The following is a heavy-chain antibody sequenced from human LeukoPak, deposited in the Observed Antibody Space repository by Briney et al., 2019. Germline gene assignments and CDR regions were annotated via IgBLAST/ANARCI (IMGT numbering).Heavy chain of an antibody. J-gene: IGHJ6*03. Sequence: SVKVSCKASGGTFSSYAISWVRQAPGQGLEWMGRIIPIFGTANYAQKFQGRVTITADESTSTAYMELSSLRSEDTAVYYCARATLNDYGDYVLGYYYYYYMDVWGKGTTVTVSS. CDR2: IIPIFGTA. V-gene: IGHV1-69*13. CDR3: ARATLNDYGDYVLGYYYYYYMDV. CDR1: GGTFSSYA. D-gene: IGHD4-17*01.